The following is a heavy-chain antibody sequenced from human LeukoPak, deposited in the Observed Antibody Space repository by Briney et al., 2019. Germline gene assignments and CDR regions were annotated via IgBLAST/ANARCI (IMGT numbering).Heavy chain of an antibody. CDR3: ARRPYGSFYYGMDI. CDR2: ISYDGSNK. V-gene: IGHV3-30-3*01. J-gene: IGHJ6*02. Sequence: PGRSLRLSCAASGFTFSNYAMHWVRQAPGKGLEWVAVISYDGSNKYYADSVKGRFTISRDDSKNTLYLQMDSLRADDTAVYYCARRPYGSFYYGMDIWGQGTTVTVSS. CDR1: GFTFSNYA. D-gene: IGHD3-10*01.